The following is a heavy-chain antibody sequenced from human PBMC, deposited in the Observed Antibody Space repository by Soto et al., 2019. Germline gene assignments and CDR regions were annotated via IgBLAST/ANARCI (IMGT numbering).Heavy chain of an antibody. CDR2: IYYSGST. V-gene: IGHV4-31*03. J-gene: IGHJ2*01. CDR3: ARDPSGNSNDWYFDL. CDR1: GGSISSGGYY. Sequence: QVQLQESGPGLVKPSQTLSLTCTVSGGSISSGGYYWSWIRQHPGKGLEWIGYIYYSGSTYYNPALKXRXTXAVDTSKNQFALKRNSVTAADTAVYYCARDPSGNSNDWYFDLWGRGTLVTVSS. D-gene: IGHD2-21*02.